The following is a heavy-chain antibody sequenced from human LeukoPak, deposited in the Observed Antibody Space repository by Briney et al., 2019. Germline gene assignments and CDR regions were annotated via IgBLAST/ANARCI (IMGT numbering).Heavy chain of an antibody. Sequence: SETLSLTCTVSGYSISSGYYWGWIRQPPGKGLEWIGSIYHSGSTYYNPSLKSRVTISVDTSKNQFSLKLSSVTAADTAVYYCARDPPTLYWGQGTLVTISS. D-gene: IGHD3-16*01. CDR2: IYHSGST. V-gene: IGHV4-38-2*02. CDR1: GYSISSGYY. J-gene: IGHJ4*02. CDR3: ARDPPTLY.